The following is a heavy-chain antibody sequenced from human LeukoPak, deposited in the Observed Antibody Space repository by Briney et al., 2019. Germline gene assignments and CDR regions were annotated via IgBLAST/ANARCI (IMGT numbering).Heavy chain of an antibody. CDR2: IYYSGGT. V-gene: IGHV4-59*01. CDR1: GGSISSYY. D-gene: IGHD1-26*01. Sequence: SETLSLTCTVSGGSISSYYWSWIRQPPGKGLEWIGYIYYSGGTNYNPSLKSRVTISVDTSKNQFSLKLSSVTAADTAVYYCARVRIVGATTRVWFDPWGQGTLVTVSS. J-gene: IGHJ5*02. CDR3: ARVRIVGATTRVWFDP.